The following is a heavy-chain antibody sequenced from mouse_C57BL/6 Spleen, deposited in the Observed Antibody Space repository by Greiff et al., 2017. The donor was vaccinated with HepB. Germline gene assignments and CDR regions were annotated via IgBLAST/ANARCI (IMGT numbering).Heavy chain of an antibody. CDR1: GFNIKDYY. V-gene: IGHV14-1*01. D-gene: IGHD2-4*01. CDR3: TTGYYDYDGGAWFAY. J-gene: IGHJ3*01. Sequence: VQLQQSGAELVRPGASVKLSCTASGFNIKDYYMHWVKQRPEQGLEWIGRIDPEDGDTEYAPKFQGKATMTADTSSNTAYLQLSSLTSEDTAVYYCTTGYYDYDGGAWFAYWGQGTLVTVSA. CDR2: IDPEDGDT.